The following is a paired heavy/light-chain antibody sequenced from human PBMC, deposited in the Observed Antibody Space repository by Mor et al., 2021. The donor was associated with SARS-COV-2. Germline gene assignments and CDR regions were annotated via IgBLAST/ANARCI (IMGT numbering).Light chain of an antibody. CDR1: QNIQHRNGKTF. J-gene: IGKJ2*01. CDR2: EVS. CDR3: MQGIQSPYT. V-gene: IGKV2-29*03. Sequence: DVLMTQTPLSLSVTPGQPASISCKSSQNIQHRNGKTFLYWFVQKPGQSPQLLIYEVSRRFSGVPDRFSGSGSGTDFTLKIGGVVADDVGIYYCMQGIQSPYTFGQGTRLAIK.
Heavy chain of an antibody. V-gene: IGHV4-31*03. CDR3: ARYARIAGYMDV. Sequence: QVQLQESGPGLVKPSQTLSLTCTVSGGSISSGGYYWSWIRQHPGKGLEWIGYIYYSGSTYYNPSLKSRVTISVDTSKNQFSLKLSSVTAADTAVYYCARYARIAGYMDVWGKGTTVTVSS. CDR1: GGSISSGGYY. CDR2: IYYSGST. J-gene: IGHJ6*03. D-gene: IGHD1-26*01.